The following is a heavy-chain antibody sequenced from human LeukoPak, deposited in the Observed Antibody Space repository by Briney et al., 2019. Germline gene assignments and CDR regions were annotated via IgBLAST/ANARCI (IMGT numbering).Heavy chain of an antibody. CDR3: ARSRGLDY. CDR2: ISGSGGNT. D-gene: IGHD3-10*01. CDR1: GFTFSSRA. J-gene: IGHJ4*02. V-gene: IGHV3-23*01. Sequence: QPGGSLRLSCAASGFTFSSRAMSWVRQAPGTGLEWVSSISGSGGNTYYADSVKGRFTISRDNAKNSLYLQMNSLRDEDTAVYYCARSRGLDYWGQGTLVTVSS.